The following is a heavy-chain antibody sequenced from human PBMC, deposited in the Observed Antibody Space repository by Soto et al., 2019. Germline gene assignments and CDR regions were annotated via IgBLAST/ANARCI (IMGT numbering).Heavy chain of an antibody. CDR3: ARDLRLRFYYYGMDV. J-gene: IGHJ6*02. CDR1: GCSISSGGYY. Sequence: QVQLQESGPGLVKPSQTLSLTCTVSGCSISSGGYYWSWLRQHPGKGLEWIGYIYYSGSTYYNPSLKSRVTISVDTSKNQFSLKLSSVTAADTAVYYWARDLRLRFYYYGMDVWGQGTTVTVSS. CDR2: IYYSGST. V-gene: IGHV4-31*03. D-gene: IGHD5-12*01.